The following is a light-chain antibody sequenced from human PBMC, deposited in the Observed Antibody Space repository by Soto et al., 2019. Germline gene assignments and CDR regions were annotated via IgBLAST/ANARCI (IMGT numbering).Light chain of an antibody. CDR1: SGHSSYI. CDR3: ETWDSNTHV. J-gene: IGLJ3*02. CDR2: LEGSGSY. Sequence: QPVLPQSSSASASLGSSVKLTCTLSSGHSSYIIAWHQQQPGKAPRYLMKLEGSGSYNKGSGVPDRFSGSSSGADRYLTISNLQVEDEADYYCETWDSNTHVFGGGTQLTVL. V-gene: IGLV4-60*02.